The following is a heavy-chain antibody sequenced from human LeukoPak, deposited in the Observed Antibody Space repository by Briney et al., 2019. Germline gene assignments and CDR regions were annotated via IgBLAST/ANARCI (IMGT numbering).Heavy chain of an antibody. J-gene: IGHJ4*02. Sequence: GGSLRLSCTVSGFTFSTYTIHWVRQAPGKGLEWVAVISYDGSNEYYADSVKGRFTISRDNSKNTLYLQMNSLRVEDTAVYYCARRLLVSVLDYWGQGTLVTVSS. CDR2: ISYDGSNE. CDR1: GFTFSTYT. D-gene: IGHD3-10*02. CDR3: ARRLLVSVLDY. V-gene: IGHV3-30*04.